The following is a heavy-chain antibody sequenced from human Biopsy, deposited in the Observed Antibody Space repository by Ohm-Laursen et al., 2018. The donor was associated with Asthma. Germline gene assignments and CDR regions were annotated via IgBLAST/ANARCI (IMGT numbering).Heavy chain of an antibody. Sequence: TQTLTLTRSFSGFSLINSGVGVGWIRQPPGEAPEWLALIYGNDDRDYSQSLKSRLTITKDTSRRQVVLKMTNMDPVDTGTYFCARAVQSDDFVTGYYNSYFDFWGQGSLVSVSS. CDR3: ARAVQSDDFVTGYYNSYFDF. CDR1: GFSLINSGVG. D-gene: IGHD3-9*01. J-gene: IGHJ4*01. CDR2: IYGNDDR. V-gene: IGHV2-5*01.